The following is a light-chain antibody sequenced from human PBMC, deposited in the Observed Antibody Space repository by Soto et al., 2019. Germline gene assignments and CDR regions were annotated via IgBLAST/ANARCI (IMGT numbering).Light chain of an antibody. CDR2: GAS. V-gene: IGKV3-20*01. CDR3: QQYGRIPQLT. CDR1: QSVSNSY. Sequence: EIVLTQSPGTLSLSPGERATLSCRASQSVSNSYLAWYQQKPGQAPRLLIYGASSRATGIPDRFSGSGSGTDFTLTISRLEPEDFAMYYCQQYGRIPQLTFGPGTKVDIK. J-gene: IGKJ3*01.